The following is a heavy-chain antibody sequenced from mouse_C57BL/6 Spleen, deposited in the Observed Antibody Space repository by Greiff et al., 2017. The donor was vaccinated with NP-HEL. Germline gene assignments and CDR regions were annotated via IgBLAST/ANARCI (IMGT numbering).Heavy chain of an antibody. CDR3: ARGSGYGAMDY. CDR2: IYPGSGST. V-gene: IGHV1-55*01. CDR1: GYTFTSYW. Sequence: QVQLQQPGAELVKPGASVTMSCQASGYTFTSYWITWVKQRPGQGLEWIGDIYPGSGSTNYNEKFKSKATLTVDTSSSTAYMQLSSLTSEDSAVYYCARGSGYGAMDYWGQGTSVTVSS. J-gene: IGHJ4*01. D-gene: IGHD3-2*02.